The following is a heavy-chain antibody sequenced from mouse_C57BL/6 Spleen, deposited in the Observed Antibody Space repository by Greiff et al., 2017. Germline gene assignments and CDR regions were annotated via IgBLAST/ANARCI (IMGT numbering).Heavy chain of an antibody. Sequence: EVHLVESGGGLVKPGGSLKLSCAASGFTFSSYAMSWVRQTPEKRLEWVATISDGGSYTYYPDNVKGRFTISRDNAKNNLYLQMSHLKSEDTAMYYCARDDRGFAYWGQGTLVTVSA. CDR2: ISDGGSYT. CDR1: GFTFSSYA. V-gene: IGHV5-4*01. CDR3: ARDDRGFAY. J-gene: IGHJ3*01.